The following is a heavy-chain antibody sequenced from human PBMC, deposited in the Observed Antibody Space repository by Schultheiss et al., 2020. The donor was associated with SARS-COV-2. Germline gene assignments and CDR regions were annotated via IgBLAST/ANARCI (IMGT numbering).Heavy chain of an antibody. D-gene: IGHD1-1*01. V-gene: IGHV3-23*01. CDR2: ITGSGDI. J-gene: IGHJ1*01. Sequence: GGSLRLSCAVSGFTVTSHSMSWVRQAPGKGLEWVSDITGSGDIHYADSVKGRFTISRDNSKNTLYLQMNSLRAEDTAVYYCARAFGSAEAWNEYFQLWGQGSLVTVSS. CDR3: ARAFGSAEAWNEYFQL. CDR1: GFTVTSHS.